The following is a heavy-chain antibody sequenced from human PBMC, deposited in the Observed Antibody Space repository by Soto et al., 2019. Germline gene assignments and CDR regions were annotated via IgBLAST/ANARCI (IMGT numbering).Heavy chain of an antibody. CDR2: TNHSGST. D-gene: IGHD3-10*01. CDR1: GGSFSGYY. Sequence: ASETLSLTCAVYGGSFSGYYWSWIRQPPGKGLEWIGETNHSGSTNYNPSLKSRVTISVDTSKNQFSLKLSSVTAADTAVYYCARRFTGMDVWGQGTTVTVSS. CDR3: ARRFTGMDV. J-gene: IGHJ6*02. V-gene: IGHV4-34*01.